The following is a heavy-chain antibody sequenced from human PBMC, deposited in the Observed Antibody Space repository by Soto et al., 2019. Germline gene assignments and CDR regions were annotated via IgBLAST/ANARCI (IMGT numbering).Heavy chain of an antibody. J-gene: IGHJ4*02. CDR1: GFTFSSYW. D-gene: IGHD6-19*01. CDR3: ARDLGSLYSSGWSDY. V-gene: IGHV3-74*01. CDR2: INNDGSST. Sequence: GGSLRLSCAASGFTFSSYWMHWVRQAPGKGLVWVSLINNDGSSTSYADSVKGRFTISRDNSKNTLYLQMNSLRAEDTAVYYCARDLGSLYSSGWSDYWGRGTLVTVSS.